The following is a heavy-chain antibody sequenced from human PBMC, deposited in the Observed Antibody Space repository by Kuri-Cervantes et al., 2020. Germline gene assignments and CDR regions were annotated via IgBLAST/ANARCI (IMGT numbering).Heavy chain of an antibody. Sequence: GGSLRLSCAASGFTFSSYAMSWVRQAPGKGLEWVSAISGRGGSTYYTDSVKGRFTISRDNSKNTLYLQMNSLRAEDTAVYYCAKDSGYCSGGSCPGHYWGQGTLVTVSS. CDR3: AKDSGYCSGGSCPGHY. CDR1: GFTFSSYA. D-gene: IGHD2-15*01. J-gene: IGHJ4*02. CDR2: ISGRGGST. V-gene: IGHV3-23*01.